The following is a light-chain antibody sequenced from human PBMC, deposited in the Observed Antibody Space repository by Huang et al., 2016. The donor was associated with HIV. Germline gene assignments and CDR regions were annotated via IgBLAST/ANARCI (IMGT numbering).Light chain of an antibody. CDR2: KVS. V-gene: IGKV2-30*02. J-gene: IGKJ2*01. CDR1: QSLVHSDGNTY. CDR3: MQGTFWYT. Sequence: EVVMPQSPVSLPVTLGQSASISCRSSQSLVHSDGNTYVNWFHQRPGQSPRRLIYKVSNRDAGVPDRFSGSGSGTDFTLKISRVEAEDVGVYYCMQGTFWYTFGQGTKVEIK.